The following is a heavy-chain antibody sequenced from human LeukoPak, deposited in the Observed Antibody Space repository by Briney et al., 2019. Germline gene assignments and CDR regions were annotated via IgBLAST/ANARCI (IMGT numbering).Heavy chain of an antibody. D-gene: IGHD6-13*01. CDR2: INTYNGNT. V-gene: IGHV1-18*01. J-gene: IGHJ4*02. CDR1: GHTFSSYG. CDR3: ARGSSSWYWSQYFDY. Sequence: ASVKVSCKASGHTFSSYGINWVRQAPGQGLEWMGWINTYNGNTNYAQKLQGRVTMTTDTSTSTAYMELRSLRSDDTAVYYCARGSSSWYWSQYFDYWGQGTLVTVFS.